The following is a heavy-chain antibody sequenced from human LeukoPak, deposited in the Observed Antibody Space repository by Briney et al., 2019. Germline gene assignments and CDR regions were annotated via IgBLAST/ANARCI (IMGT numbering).Heavy chain of an antibody. CDR3: ATRYRITNFGGAVDWVDL. D-gene: IGHD3-3*01. CDR1: GYTISSGDY. Sequence: PSETLSLTCAVSGYTISSGDYWGWIRQPPGKGLEWSGSSCSGGSTYYDHSVKSRVTISGDTSKNQLSLKLSSVSAADTAVYYCATRYRITNFGGAVDWVDLWVQGKLVIVS. V-gene: IGHV4-38-2*01. CDR2: SCSGGST. J-gene: IGHJ5*02.